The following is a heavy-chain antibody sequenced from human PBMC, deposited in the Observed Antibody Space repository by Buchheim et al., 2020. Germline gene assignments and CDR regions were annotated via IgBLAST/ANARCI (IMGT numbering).Heavy chain of an antibody. D-gene: IGHD1-26*01. CDR3: AKDYSGSYRRIDY. J-gene: IGHJ4*02. V-gene: IGHV3-30*18. Sequence: QVQLVESGGGVVQPGRSLRLSCAASGFTFSSYGMHWVRQAPGKGLEWVAVISYDGSNKYYADSVKGRFTISRDNSKNTLYLQMNSLRAEDTAVYYCAKDYSGSYRRIDYWGQGTL. CDR2: ISYDGSNK. CDR1: GFTFSSYG.